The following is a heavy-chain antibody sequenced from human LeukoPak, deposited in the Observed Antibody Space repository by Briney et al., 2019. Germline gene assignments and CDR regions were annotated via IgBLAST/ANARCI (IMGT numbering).Heavy chain of an antibody. V-gene: IGHV3-23*01. CDR2: ISGSGGST. CDR3: AKGWGTMVRGVKASAFDI. D-gene: IGHD3-10*01. Sequence: GGSLRLSCAASGFTFSSYAMSWVRQAPGKGLEWVSGISGSGGSTYYADSVKGRFTISRDNSKNTLYLQMNSLRAEDTAVYYCAKGWGTMVRGVKASAFDIWGQGTMVTVSS. J-gene: IGHJ3*02. CDR1: GFTFSSYA.